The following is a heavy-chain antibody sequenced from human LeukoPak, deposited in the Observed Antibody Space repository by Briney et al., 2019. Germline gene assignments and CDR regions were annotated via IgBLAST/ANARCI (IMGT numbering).Heavy chain of an antibody. CDR1: GLTLGNYW. CDR2: INLDGGDK. D-gene: IGHD4/OR15-4a*01. V-gene: IGHV3-7*01. J-gene: IGHJ4*02. CDR3: ARDYDYSLDY. Sequence: GGSLRLSCAASGLTLGNYWMSWVRQAPRKGLEWVANINLDGGDKSYVGSVKGRFTISRDNAKNSLYLQMNSLGAEDTAVYYCARDYDYSLDYWGQGTLATVSS.